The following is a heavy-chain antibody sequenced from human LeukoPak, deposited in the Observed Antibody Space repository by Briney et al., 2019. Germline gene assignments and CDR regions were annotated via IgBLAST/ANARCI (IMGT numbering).Heavy chain of an antibody. CDR1: GDVFSSYS. V-gene: IGHV1-69*05. Sequence: SVKVSCKASGDVFSSYSDSWLRQPPGQGLEWMGGIIPMFGSANYAQKFQGRVTITTDQSTTIVYMELRSLSSEDTAVYYCARVGRSRGSLPNSYYYMDVWGKGTTVTVSS. D-gene: IGHD1-26*01. CDR2: IIPMFGSA. CDR3: ARVGRSRGSLPNSYYYMDV. J-gene: IGHJ6*03.